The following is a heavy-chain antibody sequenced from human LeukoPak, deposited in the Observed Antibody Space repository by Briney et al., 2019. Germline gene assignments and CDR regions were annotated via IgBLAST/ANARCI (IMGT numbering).Heavy chain of an antibody. CDR1: GFPLISNY. J-gene: IGHJ3*02. CDR2: IYSCGST. V-gene: IGHV3-66*01. D-gene: IGHD3-10*01. CDR3: ARDRWFGVWAFDI. Sequence: GGSLRLSCAASGFPLISNYMSGVRQAPGKGLEWVSVIYSCGSTYYADTVKGRFTISRDNSKNTLYLQMNSLRAEDTAVYYCARDRWFGVWAFDIWGQGTMGTVSS.